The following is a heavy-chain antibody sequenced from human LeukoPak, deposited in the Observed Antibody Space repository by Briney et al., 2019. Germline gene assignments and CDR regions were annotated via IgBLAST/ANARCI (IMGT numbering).Heavy chain of an antibody. J-gene: IGHJ4*02. CDR2: IKQDGSEK. Sequence: GGYLRLSCAASGFTFSSYWMSWVRQAPGKGLEWVANIKQDGSEKYYVDSVKGRFTISRDNAKNSLYLQMNSLRAEDTAMYYCAKDTPQVYLDYWGQGTLVTVSS. CDR3: AKDTPQVYLDY. CDR1: GFTFSSYW. V-gene: IGHV3-7*01.